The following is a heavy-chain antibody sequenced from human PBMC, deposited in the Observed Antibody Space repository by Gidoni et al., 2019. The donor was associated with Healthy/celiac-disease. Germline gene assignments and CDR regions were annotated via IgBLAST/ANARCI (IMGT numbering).Heavy chain of an antibody. V-gene: IGHV1-18*01. Sequence: QVQLVQSGAEVKKPGASVKFSCKASGYTFTSYGISWVRQAPGQGLEWMGWISAYNGNTNYAQKLQGRVTMTTDTSTSTAYMELRSLRSDDTAVYYCARDPPRESVGSYYYYGMDVWGQGTTVTVSS. J-gene: IGHJ6*02. D-gene: IGHD6-13*01. CDR1: GYTFTSYG. CDR3: ARDPPRESVGSYYYYGMDV. CDR2: ISAYNGNT.